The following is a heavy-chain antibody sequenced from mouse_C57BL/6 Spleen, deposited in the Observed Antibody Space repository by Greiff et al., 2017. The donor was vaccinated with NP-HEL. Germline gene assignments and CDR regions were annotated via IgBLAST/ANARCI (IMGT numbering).Heavy chain of an antibody. V-gene: IGHV10-1*01. CDR3: VRQAGSSHRYFDV. CDR1: GFSFNTYA. D-gene: IGHD1-1*01. CDR2: IRSKSNNYAT. J-gene: IGHJ1*03. Sequence: EVHLVESGGGLVQPKGSLKLSCAASGFSFNTYAMNWVRQAPGKGLEWVARIRSKSNNYATYYADSVKDRFTISRDDSESMLYLQMNNLKTEDTAMYYCVRQAGSSHRYFDVWGTGTTVTVSS.